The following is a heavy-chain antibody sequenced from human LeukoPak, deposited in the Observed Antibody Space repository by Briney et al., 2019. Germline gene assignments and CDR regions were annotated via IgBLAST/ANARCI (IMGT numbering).Heavy chain of an antibody. CDR1: GFTVSSNY. D-gene: IGHD3-22*01. Sequence: PGGSLRLSCAASGFTVSSNYMSWVRQAPGKGLEWVSVIYSGGSTYYSDSVKGRFTISRDNSKNTLYLQMNSLRAEDTAVHYCARKGDYYDSSGYYYYFDYWGQGTLVTVSS. CDR2: IYSGGST. V-gene: IGHV3-53*01. CDR3: ARKGDYYDSSGYYYYFDY. J-gene: IGHJ4*02.